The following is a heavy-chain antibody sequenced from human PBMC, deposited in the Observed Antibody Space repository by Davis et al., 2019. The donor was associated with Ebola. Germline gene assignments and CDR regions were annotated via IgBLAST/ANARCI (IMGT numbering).Heavy chain of an antibody. CDR3: ARDPYYYDSSGYCY. D-gene: IGHD3-22*01. CDR1: GFTFSSYG. J-gene: IGHJ4*02. Sequence: GESLKISCAASGFTFSSYGMHWVRQAPGKGLEWVAVISYDGSNKYYADSVKGRFTISRDNSKNTLYLQMNSLRAEDTAVYYCARDPYYYDSSGYCYWGQGTLVTVSS. V-gene: IGHV3-30*03. CDR2: ISYDGSNK.